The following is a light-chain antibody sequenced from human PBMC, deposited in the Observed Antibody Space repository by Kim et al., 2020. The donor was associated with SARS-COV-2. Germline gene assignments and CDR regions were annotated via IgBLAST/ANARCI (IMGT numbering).Light chain of an antibody. CDR1: RLGEKY. CDR3: QVWDSTTTV. V-gene: IGLV3-1*01. J-gene: IGLJ2*01. CDR2: QDT. Sequence: VSPGQTAPITCSGDRLGEKYVCWYQQKPGQSPEVVIYQDTKRPSEIPDRFSGSNSGNTATLTISRTQAMDEADYYCQVWDSTTTVFGGGTQLTVL.